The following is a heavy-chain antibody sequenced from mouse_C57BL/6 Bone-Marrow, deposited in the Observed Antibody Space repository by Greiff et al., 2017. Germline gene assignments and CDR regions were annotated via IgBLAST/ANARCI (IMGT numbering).Heavy chain of an antibody. D-gene: IGHD2-3*01. CDR2: INPSTGGT. J-gene: IGHJ3*01. CDR1: GYSFTGYY. V-gene: IGHV1-42*01. CDR3: AREWLLPPAY. Sequence: EVKLQESGPELVKPGASVKISCKASGYSFTGYYMNWVKQSPEKSLEWIGEINPSTGGTTYNQKFKAKATLTVDKSSSTAYMQLKSLTSEDSAVYYCAREWLLPPAYWGQGTLGTVSA.